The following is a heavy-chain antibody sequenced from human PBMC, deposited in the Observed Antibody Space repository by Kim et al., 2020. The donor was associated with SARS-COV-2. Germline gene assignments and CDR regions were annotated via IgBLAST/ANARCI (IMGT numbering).Heavy chain of an antibody. J-gene: IGHJ6*02. CDR3: ARESTPHDDFSRILRPYSGMDV. CDR2: TYYRSKWYN. D-gene: IGHD3-3*01. V-gene: IGHV6-1*01. CDR1: GDSVSSNSAA. Sequence: SQTLSLTCAISGDSVSSNSAAWNWIRQSPSRGLEWLGRTYYRSKWYNDYAVSVKSRITINPDTSKNQFSLQLNSVTPEDTAVYYCARESTPHDDFSRILRPYSGMDVWGQGTTVTVSS.